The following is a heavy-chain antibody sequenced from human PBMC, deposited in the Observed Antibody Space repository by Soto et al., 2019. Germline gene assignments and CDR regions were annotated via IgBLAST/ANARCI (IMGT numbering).Heavy chain of an antibody. D-gene: IGHD5-18*01. J-gene: IGHJ6*02. V-gene: IGHV5-51*01. CDR2: IYPGDSDT. Sequence: GESLKISCKVSGYSFSNHWIGCVRQMPGKGLEWMGIIYPGDSDTRYSPSFQGQVTISDDKSISTAYLQWSSLKASDTAMYYCARFGYNYKIYYYYDMDVWGQGTKVTVSS. CDR3: ARFGYNYKIYYYYDMDV. CDR1: GYSFSNHW.